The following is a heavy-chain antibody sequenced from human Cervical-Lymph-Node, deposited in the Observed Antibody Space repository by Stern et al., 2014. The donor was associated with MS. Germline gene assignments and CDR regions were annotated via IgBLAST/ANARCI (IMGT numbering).Heavy chain of an antibody. CDR2: IYYSGTT. J-gene: IGHJ5*02. CDR1: GASIDHHF. CDR3: ARATDL. V-gene: IGHV4-59*11. Sequence: QVQLQESGPGLLRPSETLSLTCTVSGASIDHHFRSWIRQPPGKGLEWIGYIYYSGTTNYNASLKGRVAISIDTSRTQFSLRLSSVTAADTAVYYCARATDLWGQGTLVAVSS.